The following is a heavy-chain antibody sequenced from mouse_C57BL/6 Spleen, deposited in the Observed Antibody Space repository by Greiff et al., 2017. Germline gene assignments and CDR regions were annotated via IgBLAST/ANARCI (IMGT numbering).Heavy chain of an antibody. CDR3: AREEQQYFDV. Sequence: LEESGAELVKPGASVQLSCTASGFNIKDYYMPWVKHRTEQGLEWIGRIDPEDGETKYAQKFQGKATITADTSSNTAYLQLCTLKYEGTASSYCAREEQQYFDVWSTGTTVTVSS. V-gene: IGHV14-2*01. CDR2: IDPEDGET. CDR1: GFNIKDYY. J-gene: IGHJ1*03.